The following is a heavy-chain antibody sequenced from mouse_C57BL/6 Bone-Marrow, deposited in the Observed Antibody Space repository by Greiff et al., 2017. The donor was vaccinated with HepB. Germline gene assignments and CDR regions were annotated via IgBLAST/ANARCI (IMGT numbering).Heavy chain of an antibody. V-gene: IGHV5-15*01. J-gene: IGHJ4*01. CDR1: GFTFSDYG. CDR2: ISNLAYSI. CDR3: ARHSKGGITTVEGYAMDY. D-gene: IGHD1-1*01. Sequence: EVQGVESGGGLVQPGGSLKLSCAASGFTFSDYGMAWVRQAPRKGPEWVAFISNLAYSIYYADTVTGRFTISRENAKNTLYLEMSSLRSEDTAMYYCARHSKGGITTVEGYAMDYWGQGTSVTVSS.